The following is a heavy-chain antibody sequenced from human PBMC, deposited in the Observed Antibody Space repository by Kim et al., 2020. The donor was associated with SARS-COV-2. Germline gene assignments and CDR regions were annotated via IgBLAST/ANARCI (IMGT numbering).Heavy chain of an antibody. V-gene: IGHV1-18*01. CDR1: GYNFITYG. Sequence: ASVKVSCKASGYNFITYGITWVRQAPGQGLEWMGWISAHNGVTNYAQKFQGRVTMTTDTSTSTAYMELRSLRSDDTAMYYCARVGSGTQTPLDYYYYGMDVWGQGTTVTVSS. CDR3: ARVGSGTQTPLDYYYYGMDV. J-gene: IGHJ6*02. D-gene: IGHD3-10*01. CDR2: ISAHNGVT.